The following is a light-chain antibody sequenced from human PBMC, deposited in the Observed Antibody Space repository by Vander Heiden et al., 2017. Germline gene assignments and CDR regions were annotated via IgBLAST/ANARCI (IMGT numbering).Light chain of an antibody. CDR3: QQSYSTPPG. J-gene: IGKJ3*01. CDR2: AAS. V-gene: IGKV1-39*01. CDR1: QSISSY. Sequence: DIQMTQSPSSLSASVGDRVTITCRASQSISSYLNWYQQKPGKAPKLLIYAASSLQSGVPSRFSGSGSGTDFTLTISSLQPEDFATYYCQQSYSTPPGFGPGTKVEIK.